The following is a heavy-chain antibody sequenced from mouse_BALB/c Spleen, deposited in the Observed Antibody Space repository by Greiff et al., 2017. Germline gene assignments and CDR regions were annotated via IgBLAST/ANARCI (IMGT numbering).Heavy chain of an antibody. J-gene: IGHJ2*01. CDR2: ISNLAYSI. V-gene: IGHV5-15*02. Sequence: DVHLVESGGGLVQPGGSRKLSCAASGFTFSDYGMAWVRQAPGKGPEWVAFISNLAYSIYYADTVTGRFTISRENAKNTLYLEMSSLRSEDTAMYYCARSSLLRLLDYWGQGTTLTVSS. CDR3: ARSSLLRLLDY. CDR1: GFTFSDYG. D-gene: IGHD1-2*01.